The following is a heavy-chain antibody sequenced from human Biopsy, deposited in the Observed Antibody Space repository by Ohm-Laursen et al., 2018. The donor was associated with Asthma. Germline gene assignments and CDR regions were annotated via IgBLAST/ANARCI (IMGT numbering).Heavy chain of an antibody. D-gene: IGHD2-2*01. Sequence: SVKVSCKSLGGTFNTYVIGWVRQAPGQGLEWMGGINSVFGTTTYPQKFQDRVTITAGDSTSTVYMELSSLRSEDTAVYYCAGKAGCCSSRTCYALDFWGQGTLVTVSS. CDR3: AGKAGCCSSRTCYALDF. J-gene: IGHJ4*02. CDR1: GGTFNTYV. CDR2: INSVFGTT. V-gene: IGHV1-69*13.